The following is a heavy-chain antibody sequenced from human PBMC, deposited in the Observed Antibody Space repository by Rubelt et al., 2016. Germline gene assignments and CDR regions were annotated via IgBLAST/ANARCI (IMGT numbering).Heavy chain of an antibody. CDR1: EFTFSTYG. D-gene: IGHD6-25*01. CDR3: AKDGYSSAQVRYFDY. CDR2: IIGSGGST. Sequence: EVQLVESGGGLVQPGGSLRLSCAASEFTFSTYGMSWVRQAPGKGLEWVSGIIGSGGSTYYADSVKGRFTISRDNSKNTVYLQMNSLRAEDTAVYYCAKDGYSSAQVRYFDYWGQGTLVTISS. V-gene: IGHV3-23*04. J-gene: IGHJ4*02.